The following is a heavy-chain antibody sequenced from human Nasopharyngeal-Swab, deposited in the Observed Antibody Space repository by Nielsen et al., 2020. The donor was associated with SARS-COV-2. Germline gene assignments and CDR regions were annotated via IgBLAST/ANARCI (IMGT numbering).Heavy chain of an antibody. CDR3: ARARLGWVVVVAATPPDY. D-gene: IGHD2-15*01. CDR1: GFTFSSYA. Sequence: GESLKIFCAASGFTFSSYAMSWVRQAPGKGLEWVSAISGSGGSTYYADSVKGRFTISRDNSKNTLYLQMNSLRAEDTAVYYCARARLGWVVVVAATPPDYWGQGTLVTVSS. V-gene: IGHV3-23*01. CDR2: ISGSGGST. J-gene: IGHJ4*02.